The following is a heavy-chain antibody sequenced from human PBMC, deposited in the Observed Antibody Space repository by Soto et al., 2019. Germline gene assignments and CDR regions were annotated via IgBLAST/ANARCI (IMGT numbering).Heavy chain of an antibody. CDR2: INSDGSST. J-gene: IGHJ3*02. Sequence: EVQLVESGGGLVQPGGSLRLSCAASGFTFSSYWMHWVRQAPGKGLVWVSRINSDGSSTSYADYVKGRFTISRDNAKNKLSPQKNCLRAEDTGVYYCARGGSYDAFDIWGQGTMVTVSS. CDR1: GFTFSSYW. CDR3: ARGGSYDAFDI. V-gene: IGHV3-74*01. D-gene: IGHD3-16*01.